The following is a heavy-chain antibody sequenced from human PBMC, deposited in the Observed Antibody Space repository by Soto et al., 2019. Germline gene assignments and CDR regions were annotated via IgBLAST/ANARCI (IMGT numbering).Heavy chain of an antibody. V-gene: IGHV1-69*13. CDR3: ARVGYNWNYYYYYGMDV. CDR2: IIPIFGTA. J-gene: IGHJ6*02. Sequence: EASVKVSCKASGGTFSSYAISWVRQAPGQGLEWMGGIIPIFGTADYAQKFQGRVTITADESTSTAYMELSSLRSEDTAVYYCARVGYNWNYYYYYGMDVWGQGTTVTVSS. CDR1: GGTFSSYA. D-gene: IGHD1-20*01.